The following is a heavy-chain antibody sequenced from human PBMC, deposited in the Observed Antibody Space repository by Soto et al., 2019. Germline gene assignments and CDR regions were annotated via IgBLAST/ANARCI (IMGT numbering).Heavy chain of an antibody. V-gene: IGHV4-59*01. D-gene: IGHD3-9*01. CDR2: IYYSGST. Sequence: PSETLSLTCTVSGGSISSYYWSWIRQPPGKGLEWIGYIYYSGSTNYNPSLKSRVTISVDTSKNQFSLKLSSVTAADTAVYYCARGADILTGYYSYYYYYGMDVWGQGTTVTVSS. J-gene: IGHJ6*02. CDR3: ARGADILTGYYSYYYYYGMDV. CDR1: GGSISSYY.